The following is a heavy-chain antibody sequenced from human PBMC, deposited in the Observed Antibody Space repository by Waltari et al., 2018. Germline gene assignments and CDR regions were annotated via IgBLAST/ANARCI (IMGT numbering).Heavy chain of an antibody. J-gene: IGHJ4*02. D-gene: IGHD6-13*01. Sequence: EVHLLESGGGLVQRGGSLRLSWAASGVTFWSYVMRWFRQAPGKGLEWCSSISGSCGTYYADSVKGRFTLSRDHSKSTLYLQMSSQRAEDTSVYSCVKADVYGTSWLGRFDYWGQGTLVTVSS. CDR3: VKADVYGTSWLGRFDY. V-gene: IGHV3-23*01. CDR1: GVTFWSYV. CDR2: ISGSCGT.